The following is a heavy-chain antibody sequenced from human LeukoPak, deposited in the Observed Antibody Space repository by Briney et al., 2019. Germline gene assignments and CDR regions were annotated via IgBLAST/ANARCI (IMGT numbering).Heavy chain of an antibody. J-gene: IGHJ3*02. CDR1: GFTFSSYS. CDR3: ARDYYYDSIGSTDSDAFDI. CDR2: ISSSSSYI. Sequence: PGGSLRLSCTASGFTFSSYSMNWVRQAPGKGLEWVSSISSSSSYIYYADSVKGRFTISRDNAKNSLYLQMNSLRAEDTAVYYCARDYYYDSIGSTDSDAFDIWGQGTMVTVSS. V-gene: IGHV3-21*01. D-gene: IGHD3-22*01.